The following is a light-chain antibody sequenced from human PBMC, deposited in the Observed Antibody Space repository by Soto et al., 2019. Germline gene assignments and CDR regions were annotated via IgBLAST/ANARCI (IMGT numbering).Light chain of an antibody. CDR1: SSNIGSNT. J-gene: IGLJ1*01. Sequence: QSVLTQPPSASGTPGQRVTISCSGSSSNIGSNTVIWYQQLPGTAPKLLIYSNNQRPSGVPDRFSGSKSGTSASLAISGLQSEDEADYYCAAWDDSLNGYVFGTGTKATVL. CDR2: SNN. CDR3: AAWDDSLNGYV. V-gene: IGLV1-44*01.